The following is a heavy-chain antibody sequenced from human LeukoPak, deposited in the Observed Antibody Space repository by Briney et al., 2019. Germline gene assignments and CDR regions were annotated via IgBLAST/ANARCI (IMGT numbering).Heavy chain of an antibody. CDR2: ISGGGGVT. CDR3: AKDPRVATIEIFDY. Sequence: GVSLRLSCAASGFTFSSYAMSWVRQAPGKGLEWVSSISGGGGVTYCADSVKGRFTISRDNSKNTLYLQMNSLRAEDTAVYYCAKDPRVATIEIFDYWGQGTLVTVSS. J-gene: IGHJ4*02. CDR1: GFTFSSYA. V-gene: IGHV3-23*01. D-gene: IGHD5-12*01.